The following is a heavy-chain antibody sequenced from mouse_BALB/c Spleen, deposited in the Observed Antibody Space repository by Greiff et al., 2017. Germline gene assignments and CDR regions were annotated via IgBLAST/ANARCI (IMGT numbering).Heavy chain of an antibody. CDR1: GYTFTDYA. J-gene: IGHJ3*01. V-gene: IGHV1-67*01. CDR2: ISTYYGNT. D-gene: IGHD1-1*01. CDR3: ARGSRYGY. Sequence: QVQLLQSGPELVRPGVSVKISCTGSGYTFTDYAMHWVKQSHAKGLEWIGVISTYYGNTNYNQKFKGKATMTVNKSSTTAYMELSRLTSEDSAIYCYARGSRYGYWGQGTPVTVSA.